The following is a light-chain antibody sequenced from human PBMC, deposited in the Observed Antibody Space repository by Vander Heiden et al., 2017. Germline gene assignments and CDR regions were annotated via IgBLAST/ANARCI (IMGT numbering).Light chain of an antibody. CDR2: QDS. V-gene: IGLV3-1*01. J-gene: IGLJ2*01. CDR3: QAWDSSTVV. CDR1: KLGANN. Sequence: SYELTQPPSVSVSPGQTASIPSSGVKLGANNYCGYKQKPGQSPVLVIYQDSKRPSGIPERFSGSNSGNTATLTISGTQAMDEADYYCQAWDSSTVVFGGGTKLTVL.